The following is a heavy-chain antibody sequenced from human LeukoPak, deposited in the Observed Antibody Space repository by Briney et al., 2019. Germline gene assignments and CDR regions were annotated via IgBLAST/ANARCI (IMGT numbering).Heavy chain of an antibody. CDR3: AKDYYYDSSGYCDAFDI. V-gene: IGHV3-48*01. J-gene: IGHJ3*02. Sequence: GGSLRLSCAASGFTFSAYSMTWVRQAPGKGLEWLSYISSSSMTVYYADSVKGRFTISRDNSKNTLYLQMNSLRAEDTAVYYCAKDYYYDSSGYCDAFDIWGRGTMVTVSS. D-gene: IGHD3-22*01. CDR2: ISSSSMTV. CDR1: GFTFSAYS.